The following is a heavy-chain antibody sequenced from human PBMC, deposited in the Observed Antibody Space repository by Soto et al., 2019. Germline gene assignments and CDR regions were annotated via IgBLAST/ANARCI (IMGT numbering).Heavy chain of an antibody. Sequence: PSETLSLTCTVSGGSISSYYWSWIRQPPGKGLEWIGYIYYSGSTNYNPSLKSRVTISVDTSKNQFSLKLSSVAAADKAVYYCARSGYSYGYIDFYYFDYWGQGTLVPVS. J-gene: IGHJ4*02. D-gene: IGHD5-18*01. CDR2: IYYSGST. CDR1: GGSISSYY. CDR3: ARSGYSYGYIDFYYFDY. V-gene: IGHV4-59*01.